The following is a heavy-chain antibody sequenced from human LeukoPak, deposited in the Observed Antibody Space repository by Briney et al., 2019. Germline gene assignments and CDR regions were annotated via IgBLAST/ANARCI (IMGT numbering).Heavy chain of an antibody. CDR1: GFTFSSYN. V-gene: IGHV3-21*01. J-gene: IGHJ4*02. Sequence: GGSLRLSCAASGFTFSSYNMNWVRQAPGKGLEWVSSVSTSSSYIYYADSVKGRFTISRDNAKNSLYLQMNSLRAEDTAVYYCARVWGIAAAGTDYWGQGTLVTVSS. D-gene: IGHD6-13*01. CDR2: VSTSSSYI. CDR3: ARVWGIAAAGTDY.